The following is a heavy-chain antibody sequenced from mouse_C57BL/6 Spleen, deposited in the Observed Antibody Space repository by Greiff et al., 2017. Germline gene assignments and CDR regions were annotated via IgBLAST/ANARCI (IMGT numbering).Heavy chain of an antibody. CDR1: GYTFTSYW. CDR3: ARSQIYYYGLFDY. V-gene: IGHV1-64*01. J-gene: IGHJ2*01. Sequence: VQLQQPGAELVKPGASVKLSCKASGYTFTSYWMHWVKQRPGQGLEWIGMIHPNSGSTNYNEKFKSKATLTVDKSSSTAYMQLSSLTSEDSAVYYCARSQIYYYGLFDYWGQGTTLTVSS. CDR2: IHPNSGST. D-gene: IGHD1-1*01.